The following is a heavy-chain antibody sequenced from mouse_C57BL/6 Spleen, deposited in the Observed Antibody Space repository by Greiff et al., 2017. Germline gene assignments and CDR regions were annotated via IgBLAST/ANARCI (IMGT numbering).Heavy chain of an antibody. CDR1: GYTFTSYW. J-gene: IGHJ4*01. Sequence: QVQLQQPGAELVMPGASVKLSCKASGYTFTSYWMHWVKQRPGQGLEWIGEIDPSDSYTNYNQKFKGKSTLTVDKSSSTAYMQLSSLTSEDSAVXYCARSPTGNYAMDYWGQGTSVTVSS. CDR3: ARSPTGNYAMDY. V-gene: IGHV1-69*01. D-gene: IGHD4-1*02. CDR2: IDPSDSYT.